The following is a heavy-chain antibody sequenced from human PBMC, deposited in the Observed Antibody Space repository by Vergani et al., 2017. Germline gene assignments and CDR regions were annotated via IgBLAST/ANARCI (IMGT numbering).Heavy chain of an antibody. CDR2: IYYSGST. V-gene: IGHV4-59*01. CDR1: GGSISSYN. Sequence: QVQLQKSGPGLVKPSETLSLTCSVSGGSISSYNWSWIRQPAGKGLEWIGYIYYSGSTNYNPSLKSRVTISVDTSKNQLSLKLSSVTAADTAVYYCARERMRQLAPTWYFDLWGRGTLVTVSS. CDR3: ARERMRQLAPTWYFDL. D-gene: IGHD6-13*01. J-gene: IGHJ2*01.